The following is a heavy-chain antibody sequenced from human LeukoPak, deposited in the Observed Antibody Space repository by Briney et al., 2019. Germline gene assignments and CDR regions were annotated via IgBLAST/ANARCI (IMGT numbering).Heavy chain of an antibody. J-gene: IGHJ4*02. V-gene: IGHV3-64*01. CDR3: ARGFSYYGKGIDY. CDR2: ISINGGST. CDR1: GFTFSEYS. D-gene: IGHD3-10*01. Sequence: GGSLGLSCAASGFTFSEYSMHWVRQAPGKGLEYVSAISINGGSTYYANSVNEGFTISRDDPKHTLDPQMGSLRPEDMAVYYCARGFSYYGKGIDYWGQRT.